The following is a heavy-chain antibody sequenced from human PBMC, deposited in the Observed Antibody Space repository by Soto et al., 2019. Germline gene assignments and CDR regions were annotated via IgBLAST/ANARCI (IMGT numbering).Heavy chain of an antibody. J-gene: IGHJ6*02. CDR2: IYYSGST. CDR3: ARHSYYDILTGYYPNYYYYYGMDV. CDR1: GGSISSSSYY. D-gene: IGHD3-9*01. Sequence: SETLSLTCTVSGGSISSSSYYWGWIRQPPGKGLEWIGSIYYSGSTYYNPSLKSRVTISVDTSKNQFSLKLSSVTAADTALYYCARHSYYDILTGYYPNYYYYYGMDVWGQGTTVTVSS. V-gene: IGHV4-39*01.